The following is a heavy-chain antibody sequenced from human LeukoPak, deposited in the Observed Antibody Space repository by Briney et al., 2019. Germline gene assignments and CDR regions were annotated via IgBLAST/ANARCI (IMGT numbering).Heavy chain of an antibody. CDR2: IYPRGST. J-gene: IGHJ4*02. D-gene: IGHD3-10*01. Sequence: SQTLSLTCAVSGGSISSGSYSWSWIRQPPGTGLEWIGYIYPRGSTYYNPSLKSRVILSLDKSANQFSLNLSSVTAADTAVYYCAATYYYGSGVDYWGQGTLDTVSS. CDR1: GGSISSGSYS. CDR3: AATYYYGSGVDY. V-gene: IGHV4-30-2*01.